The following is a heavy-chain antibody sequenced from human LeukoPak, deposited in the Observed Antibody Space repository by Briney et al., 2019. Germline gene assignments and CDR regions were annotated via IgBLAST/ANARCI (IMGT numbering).Heavy chain of an antibody. CDR1: GGSISSYY. CDR3: ARENTVDTAIDY. CDR2: IYYSGST. D-gene: IGHD5-18*01. J-gene: IGHJ4*02. V-gene: IGHV4-59*01. Sequence: SETLSLTCTVSGGSISSYYWSWIRQPPGKGLEWIEYIYYSGSTNYNPSLDSRVTISVDMSKNQFSLKLSSVTAADTAVYYCARENTVDTAIDYWGQGTLVTVSS.